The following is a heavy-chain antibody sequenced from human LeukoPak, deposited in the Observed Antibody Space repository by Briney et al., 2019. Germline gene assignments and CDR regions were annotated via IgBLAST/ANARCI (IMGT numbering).Heavy chain of an antibody. CDR3: ARVDVLTGYHFDY. CDR2: ISSSGSTI. Sequence: GGSLRLSCAASGFTFSSYEMNWVRQAPGKGLEWVSYISSSGSTIYYADSVKGRFTISRDNAKNTVYLQMNSLRAEDTAVYYCARVDVLTGYHFDYWGQGTLVTVSS. D-gene: IGHD3-9*01. J-gene: IGHJ4*02. V-gene: IGHV3-48*03. CDR1: GFTFSSYE.